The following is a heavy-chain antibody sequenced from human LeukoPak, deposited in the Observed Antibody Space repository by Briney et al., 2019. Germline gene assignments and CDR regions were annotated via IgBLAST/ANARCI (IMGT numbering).Heavy chain of an antibody. Sequence: VSVKVSCKASGYTFTSYDINWVRQATGQGLEWMGWMNPNSGNTGYAQKFQGRVTMTRNTSISTAYMELSSLRSEDTAVYYCARGDYDFWSGSDYYYYMDVWGKGTTVTVSS. CDR1: GYTFTSYD. CDR3: ARGDYDFWSGSDYYYYMDV. V-gene: IGHV1-8*01. J-gene: IGHJ6*03. CDR2: MNPNSGNT. D-gene: IGHD3-3*01.